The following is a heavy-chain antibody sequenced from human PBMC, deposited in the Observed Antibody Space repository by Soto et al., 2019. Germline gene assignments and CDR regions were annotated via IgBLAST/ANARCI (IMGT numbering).Heavy chain of an antibody. J-gene: IGHJ5*02. V-gene: IGHV1-8*01. CDR3: ARDHKGVLRFLEWPSRRLAP. CDR1: GYTFTSYD. CDR2: MNPNSGNT. Sequence: ASVKVSCKASGYTFTSYDINWVRQATGQGLEWMGWMNPNSGNTGYAQKFQGRVTMTRNTSISTAYMELSSLRSEDTAVYYCARDHKGVLRFLEWPSRRLAPWGQGTLVTVSS. D-gene: IGHD3-3*01.